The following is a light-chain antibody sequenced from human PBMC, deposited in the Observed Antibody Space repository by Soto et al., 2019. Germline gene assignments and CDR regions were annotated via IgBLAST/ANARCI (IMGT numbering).Light chain of an antibody. CDR1: QSIGTY. V-gene: IGKV1-39*01. CDR2: SAS. CDR3: QQSSSTPHT. Sequence: DIQMTQSPSSLSASVGDRVTISCRASQSIGTYLNWYQFKAGKAPKLLIYSASSLQSGVPSRFSGRGSATDFTLTISSLQPGDFATYYCQQSSSTPHTFGQGTKVEMK. J-gene: IGKJ2*01.